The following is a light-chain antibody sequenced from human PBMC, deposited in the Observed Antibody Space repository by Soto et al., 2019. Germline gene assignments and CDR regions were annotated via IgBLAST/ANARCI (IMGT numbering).Light chain of an antibody. J-gene: IGKJ5*01. V-gene: IGKV1-39*01. Sequence: DIPVTQRPGSLCASVGDRVTITYRASQSISSYLNWYQQKPGKAPKLLIYAASSLQSGVPSRFSSSGSGTDFNLTISGLQPEHFSTYYCHQSYCTPRTFGQGTRLEIK. CDR2: AAS. CDR1: QSISSY. CDR3: HQSYCTPRT.